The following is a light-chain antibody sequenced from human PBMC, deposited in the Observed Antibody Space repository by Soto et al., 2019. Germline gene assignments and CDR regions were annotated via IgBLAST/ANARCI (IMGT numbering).Light chain of an antibody. Sequence: QSALTQPASVSGSPGQSITIYCTGTSSDVGGYNYVSWYQQHPGIAPKLLIYGVTNRPSGVSPRFSGSKSGNTASLTISGLQAEDEADYHCSSYTSASTLLYLFGTGTKVTVL. CDR2: GVT. CDR1: SSDVGGYNY. V-gene: IGLV2-14*01. CDR3: SSYTSASTLLYL. J-gene: IGLJ1*01.